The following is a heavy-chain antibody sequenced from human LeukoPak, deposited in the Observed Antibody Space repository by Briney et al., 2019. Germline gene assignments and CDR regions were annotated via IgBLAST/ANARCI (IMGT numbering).Heavy chain of an antibody. V-gene: IGHV1-69*06. J-gene: IGHJ5*02. CDR2: IIPIFGTA. CDR1: GGTLSSYA. D-gene: IGHD2-2*01. Sequence: GASVKVSCKASGGTLSSYAISWVRQAPGQGLEWMGGIIPIFGTANYAQKFQGRVTITADKSTSTAYMELSSLRSEDTAVYYCAREADYCSSTSCYAGWFDPWGQGTLVTVSS. CDR3: AREADYCSSTSCYAGWFDP.